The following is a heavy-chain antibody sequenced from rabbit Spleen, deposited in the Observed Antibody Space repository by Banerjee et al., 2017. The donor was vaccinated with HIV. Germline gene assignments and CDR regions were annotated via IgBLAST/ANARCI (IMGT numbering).Heavy chain of an antibody. CDR1: GFSLNNDYD. CDR2: IYAGSSDST. D-gene: IGHD1-1*01. CDR3: ARDQGTSFSTYGMDL. V-gene: IGHV1S45*01. J-gene: IGHJ6*01. Sequence: QEQLVESGGGLVQPGASLTLTCKASGFSLNNDYDMYWVRQAPGKGLEWIASIYAGSSDSTYSATWARGRFTISKTSSTTVTLQMTSLTVADTATYFCARDQGTSFSTYGMDLWGPGTLVTVS.